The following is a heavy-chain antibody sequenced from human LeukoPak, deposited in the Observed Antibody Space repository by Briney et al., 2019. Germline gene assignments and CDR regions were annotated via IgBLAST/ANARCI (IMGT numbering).Heavy chain of an antibody. CDR1: GVTFSSYD. J-gene: IGHJ4*02. CDR2: NGTAGDT. V-gene: IGHV3-13*01. CDR3: ARGGKVDGSGSYYPPLWYYFDY. Sequence: GGSLRLFCAASGVTFSSYDMHWVRQATGKGLEWVSANGTAGDTYYQGSVKGRFTISRENAKNSLYLQMNSLRAGDTAVYYCARGGKVDGSGSYYPPLWYYFDYWGQGTLVTVSS. D-gene: IGHD3-10*01.